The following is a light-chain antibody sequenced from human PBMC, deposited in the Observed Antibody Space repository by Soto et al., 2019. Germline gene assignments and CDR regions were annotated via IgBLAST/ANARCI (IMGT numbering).Light chain of an antibody. CDR3: QQYGSSPDT. V-gene: IGKV3-20*01. CDR1: QSVSSSY. CDR2: GAS. Sequence: ELVLTQSPGTLSLSPGERATLSCRASQSVSSSYLAWYQQKPGQAPRLLIYGASSRATGIPDRFSGSGSGTDFTLTISRLEPEEFAVYYCQQYGSSPDTFGQGTKLEIK. J-gene: IGKJ2*01.